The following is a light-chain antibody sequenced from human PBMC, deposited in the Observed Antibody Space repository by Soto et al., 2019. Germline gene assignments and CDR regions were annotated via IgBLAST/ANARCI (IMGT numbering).Light chain of an antibody. J-gene: IGKJ2*01. CDR2: LGS. V-gene: IGKV2-28*01. CDR3: MESLQTPYT. CDR1: QSLLHSNGYNF. Sequence: DIVMTQSPLSLSVTPGEPASISCRSSQSLLHSNGYNFLDWYLQKPGQSPQLLIYLGSNRASGVPDRFGGSGSGTDFTLKISRVEAEDVGVYYCMESLQTPYTFGQGTTLQIK.